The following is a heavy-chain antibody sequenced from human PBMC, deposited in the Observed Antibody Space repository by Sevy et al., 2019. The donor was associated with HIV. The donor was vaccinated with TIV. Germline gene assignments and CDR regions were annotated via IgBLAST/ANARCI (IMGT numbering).Heavy chain of an antibody. J-gene: IGHJ4*02. CDR3: AHTANSNYYGSGSSEYYFDY. CDR2: IYWDDDK. Sequence: SGPTLVNPTQTLTLTCTFSGFSLSTSGVGVGWIRQPPGKALEWLALIYWDDDKRYSPSLKSRLTITKDTSKNQVVLTMTNMEPVDTATYYCAHTANSNYYGSGSSEYYFDYWGQGTLVTVSS. V-gene: IGHV2-5*02. CDR1: GFSLSTSGVG. D-gene: IGHD3-10*01.